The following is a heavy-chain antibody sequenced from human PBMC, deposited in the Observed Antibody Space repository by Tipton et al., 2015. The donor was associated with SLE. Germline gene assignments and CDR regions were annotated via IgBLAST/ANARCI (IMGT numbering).Heavy chain of an antibody. V-gene: IGHV4-34*01. J-gene: IGHJ4*02. D-gene: IGHD6-6*01. Sequence: GLVKHSETLSLTCAVYGGFFSGYYWSWIRQPPGKGLEWNGEINHSGSTNYNPSLKSRVTISVDTSKNQFSLKLSSVTAADTAVYYCARRLAARRARGGRDFDYWGQGTLVTVSS. CDR2: INHSGST. CDR3: ARRLAARRARGGRDFDY. CDR1: GGFFSGYY.